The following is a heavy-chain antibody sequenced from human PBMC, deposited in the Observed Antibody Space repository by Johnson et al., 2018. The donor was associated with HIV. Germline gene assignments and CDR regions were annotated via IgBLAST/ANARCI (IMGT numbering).Heavy chain of an antibody. V-gene: IGHV3-NL1*01. Sequence: QVQLVESGGGVVQPGGSLRLSCAASEFIFSSYSMHWVRQAPGQGLEWVSAISGSGGSTYYADSVKGRFTISRDNSKYTLYLQMNSLRAEDTAVYYCARSPRAAEGAFDIWGQGTMVTVSS. D-gene: IGHD6-13*01. J-gene: IGHJ3*02. CDR3: ARSPRAAEGAFDI. CDR1: EFIFSSYS. CDR2: ISGSGGST.